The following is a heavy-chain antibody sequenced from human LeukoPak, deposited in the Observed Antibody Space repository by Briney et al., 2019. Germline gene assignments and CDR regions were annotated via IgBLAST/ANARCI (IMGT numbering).Heavy chain of an antibody. CDR3: AKVGPSLVRGLIRGGARYYYNYMDV. Sequence: GGSPRLSCAASGFTFSSYGMSWVRQAPGKGLEWVSAISGNGGSTYYADSVKGRFAISRDTSKNTLYLQMNSLRAEDTAVYYCAKVGPSLVRGLIRGGARYYYNYMDVWGKGTTVTISS. CDR1: GFTFSSYG. D-gene: IGHD3-10*01. V-gene: IGHV3-23*01. CDR2: ISGNGGST. J-gene: IGHJ6*03.